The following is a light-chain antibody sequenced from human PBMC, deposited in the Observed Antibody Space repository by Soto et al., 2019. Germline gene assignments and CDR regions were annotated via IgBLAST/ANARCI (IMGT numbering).Light chain of an antibody. Sequence: EIVLTQSPATLSLSPGERATLSCWASQSVSNSLAGYQQRPGQSPRLLIYDVSTRATGIPARFGGSGSGTDVTLTSSSLETEDFAVYYCQQRTNWPLTFGGGTKVDIK. CDR3: QQRTNWPLT. CDR1: QSVSNS. V-gene: IGKV3-11*01. J-gene: IGKJ4*01. CDR2: DVS.